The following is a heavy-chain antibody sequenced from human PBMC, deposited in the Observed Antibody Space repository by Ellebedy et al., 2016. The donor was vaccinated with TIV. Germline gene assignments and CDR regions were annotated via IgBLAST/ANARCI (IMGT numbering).Heavy chain of an antibody. D-gene: IGHD2-2*01. J-gene: IGHJ5*02. CDR3: TRGKGYCNNSRCKYNWFDP. V-gene: IGHV4-34*01. CDR2: MNDSGST. Sequence: SETLSLTXAVYVGSFSGYYWNWIRQPPGRGLEWIGEMNDSGSTNHNPSLKSRVTMSIDTSNNQFSLRLTSVTAADTAIYYCTRGKGYCNNSRCKYNWFDPWGQGTLVTVSS. CDR1: VGSFSGYY.